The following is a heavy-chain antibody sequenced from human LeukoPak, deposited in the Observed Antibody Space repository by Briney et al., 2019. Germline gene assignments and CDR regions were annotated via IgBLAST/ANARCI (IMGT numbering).Heavy chain of an antibody. D-gene: IGHD3-9*01. CDR1: GFTFSSYE. Sequence: GGSLRLSCAASGFTFSSYEMNWVRQAPGKGLEWVSYISSSGSTIYYADSVKGRFTISRDNAKNSLYLQMNSLRAKDTAVYYCASAGYQYPDFDYWGQGTLVTVSS. CDR2: ISSSGSTI. CDR3: ASAGYQYPDFDY. V-gene: IGHV3-48*03. J-gene: IGHJ4*02.